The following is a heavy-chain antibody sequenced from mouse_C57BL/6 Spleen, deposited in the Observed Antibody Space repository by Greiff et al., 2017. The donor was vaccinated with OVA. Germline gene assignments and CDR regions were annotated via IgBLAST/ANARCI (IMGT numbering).Heavy chain of an antibody. D-gene: IGHD3-2*02. J-gene: IGHJ2*01. Sequence: EVQLQQSGPELVKPGASVKISCKASGYTFTDYYMNWVKQSHGKSLEWIGDINPNNGGTSYNQKFKGKATLTVDKSSSTAYMELRSLTSEDSAVYYCAGETAQAFDYWGQGTTLTVSS. CDR1: GYTFTDYY. CDR2: INPNNGGT. CDR3: AGETAQAFDY. V-gene: IGHV1-26*01.